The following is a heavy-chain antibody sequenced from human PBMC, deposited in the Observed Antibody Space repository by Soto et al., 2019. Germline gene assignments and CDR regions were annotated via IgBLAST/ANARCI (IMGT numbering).Heavy chain of an antibody. CDR3: PRDIPRGSFYYGMDV. CDR1: GYSFTSYW. D-gene: IGHD5-12*01. CDR2: IDPSDSYT. J-gene: IGHJ6*02. V-gene: IGHV5-10-1*01. Sequence: GECLKISCKGSGYSFTSYWISWVRQMPGKGLEWMERIDPSDSYTNYSPSFQGHVAISADKSISTAYLQWSRLKASDTAMYYCPRDIPRGSFYYGMDVWGQGTTVTVCS.